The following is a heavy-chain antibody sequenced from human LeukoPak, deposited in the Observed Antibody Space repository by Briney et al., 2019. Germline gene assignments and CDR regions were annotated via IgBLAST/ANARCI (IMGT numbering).Heavy chain of an antibody. CDR2: ISSSSSTI. Sequence: SGGSLRLSCAASAFTFSSYSMNWVRQAPGKGLEWVSYISSSSSTIYYADSVKGRFTISRDNAKNSLYLQMNSLRAEDTAVYYCARPPYSYGPWTVYYMDVWGKGTTVTVSS. CDR1: AFTFSSYS. D-gene: IGHD5-18*01. CDR3: ARPPYSYGPWTVYYMDV. V-gene: IGHV3-48*01. J-gene: IGHJ6*03.